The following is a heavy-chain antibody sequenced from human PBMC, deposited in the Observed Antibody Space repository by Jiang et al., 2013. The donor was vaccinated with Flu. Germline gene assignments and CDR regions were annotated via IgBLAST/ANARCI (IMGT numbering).Heavy chain of an antibody. CDR3: VRGSPHYHAMDV. J-gene: IGHJ6*02. CDR2: TYYGSQWYN. Sequence: QTLSLTCAISGDSVSSDSAAWNWVRQSPSRGLEWLGRTYYGSQWYNEYATSVQSRITIKPDTSKNQFSLQLNSVTPEDTAVYYCVRGSPHYHAMDVWDQGTTVTVSS. V-gene: IGHV6-1*01. CDR1: GDSVSSDSAA.